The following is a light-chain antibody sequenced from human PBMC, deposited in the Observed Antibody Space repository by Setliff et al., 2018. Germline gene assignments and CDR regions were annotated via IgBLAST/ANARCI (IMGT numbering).Light chain of an antibody. CDR1: SSDVGSYDF. CDR3: SAYTSSSTDV. Sequence: QSALTQPASVSGSPGQSITISCSGTSSDVGSYDFVSWYQRHPGKVPKLIIHDVSNRPSGVSNRFSGAKAGNTASLTISGLQAEDEADYYCSAYTSSSTDVFGTGTKVTVL. J-gene: IGLJ1*01. V-gene: IGLV2-14*03. CDR2: DVS.